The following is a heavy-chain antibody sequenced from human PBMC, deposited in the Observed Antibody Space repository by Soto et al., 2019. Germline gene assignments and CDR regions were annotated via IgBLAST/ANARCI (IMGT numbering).Heavy chain of an antibody. CDR3: ARARDSTYAPPTY. Sequence: GGSLRLSCAASGFTFNTYGMHWVRQAPGKGLEWVAVIWYDGSLKYYADSVKGRFTISRDNSKNTLYLQINSLRAEDTAVYYCARARDSTYAPPTYWGDGTLVNVSS. D-gene: IGHD2-2*01. J-gene: IGHJ4*01. CDR1: GFTFNTYG. CDR2: IWYDGSLK. V-gene: IGHV3-33*01.